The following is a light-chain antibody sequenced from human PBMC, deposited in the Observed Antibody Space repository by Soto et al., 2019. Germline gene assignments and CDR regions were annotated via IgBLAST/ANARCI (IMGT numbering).Light chain of an antibody. V-gene: IGLV2-8*01. J-gene: IGLJ1*01. Sequence: QSALTQPPSASGSPGQSVTISCTGTSSDFGGYNYVSWYQQFPGKAPKLMIYDVSERPSGVPDRFSGSKSGNTASLTVSGLQAEDEADYYCSSYAGSINFYVFGTGTKVTVL. CDR3: SSYAGSINFYV. CDR1: SSDFGGYNY. CDR2: DVS.